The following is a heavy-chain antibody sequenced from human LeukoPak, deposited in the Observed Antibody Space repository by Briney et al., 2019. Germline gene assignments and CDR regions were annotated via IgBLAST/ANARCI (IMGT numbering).Heavy chain of an antibody. CDR3: ARGHTSRDAFDI. J-gene: IGHJ3*02. Sequence: ASVKVPCKASGYTFTSYDINWVRQATGQGLEWMGWMNPNSGNTGYAQKFQGRVTMTRNTSISTAYMELSSLRSEDTAVYYCARGHTSRDAFDIWGQGTMVTVSS. V-gene: IGHV1-8*01. CDR2: MNPNSGNT. CDR1: GYTFTSYD. D-gene: IGHD6-6*01.